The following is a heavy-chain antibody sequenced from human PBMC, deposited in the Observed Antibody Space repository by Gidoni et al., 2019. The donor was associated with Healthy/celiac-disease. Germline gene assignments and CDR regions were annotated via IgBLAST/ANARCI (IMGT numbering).Heavy chain of an antibody. D-gene: IGHD2-15*01. CDR2: ISYDGSNK. CDR3: AKGWSYLPAFDI. Sequence: QVQLVESGGGVVQPGRSLRLSCAASGFTFSSYGMHWVRQAPGKGLAWVAVISYDGSNKYYADSVKGRFTISRDNSKNTLYLQMNSLRAEDTAVYYCAKGWSYLPAFDIWGQGTMVTVSS. J-gene: IGHJ3*02. CDR1: GFTFSSYG. V-gene: IGHV3-30*18.